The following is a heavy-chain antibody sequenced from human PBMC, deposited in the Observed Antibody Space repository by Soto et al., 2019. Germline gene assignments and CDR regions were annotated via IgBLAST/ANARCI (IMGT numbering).Heavy chain of an antibody. CDR2: IWYDGSNK. V-gene: IGHV3-33*01. Sequence: QVQLVESGGGVVQPGRSLRLSCAASGFTFSSYGMHWVRQAPGKGLEWVAVIWYDGSNKYYADSVKGRFTISRDNSKNTLYLQMNSLRAEDTAVYYCASADYYDSSGYYLWGQGTLFTVSS. CDR3: ASADYYDSSGYYL. CDR1: GFTFSSYG. J-gene: IGHJ4*02. D-gene: IGHD3-22*01.